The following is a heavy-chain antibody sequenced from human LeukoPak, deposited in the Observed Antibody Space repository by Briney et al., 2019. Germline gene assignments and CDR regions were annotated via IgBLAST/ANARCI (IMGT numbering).Heavy chain of an antibody. J-gene: IGHJ4*02. CDR2: IYYSGST. Sequence: SETLSLTCTVSGGSISSHYWNWIRQPPGKGLEWIGYIYYSGSTNYNPSLESRVTISVDTSKNQFSLNLSSVTAADTAVYYCARTDTSYYFDYWGQGTLVTVSS. CDR1: GGSISSHY. CDR3: ARTDTSYYFDY. V-gene: IGHV4-59*11.